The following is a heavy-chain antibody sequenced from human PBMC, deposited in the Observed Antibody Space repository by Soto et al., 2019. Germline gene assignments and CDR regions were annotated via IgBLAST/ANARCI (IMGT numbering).Heavy chain of an antibody. CDR3: ARDPNDFWSLKNYYYYMDV. V-gene: IGHV1-3*01. CDR1: GYTFTSYA. J-gene: IGHJ6*03. D-gene: IGHD3-3*01. Sequence: ASVKVSCKASGYTFTSYAMHWVSQAPGQRLEWMGWINAGNGNTKYSQKFQGRVTITRDTSASTAYMELSSLRSEDTAVYYCARDPNDFWSLKNYYYYMDVWGKGTTVTVSS. CDR2: INAGNGNT.